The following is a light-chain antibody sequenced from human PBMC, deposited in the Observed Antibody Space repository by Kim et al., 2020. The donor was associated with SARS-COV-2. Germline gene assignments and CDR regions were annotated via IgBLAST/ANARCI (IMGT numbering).Light chain of an antibody. CDR1: TSNVGTYS. V-gene: IGLV1-44*01. Sequence: QSVLTQPPSASGTPGQRVTISCSGGTSNVGTYSVNWYRHLPGSAPRLVIYTNNLRPSSVPGRFSGSKSGTSASLAISGLRSEDEADYYCAVWDGSLNVVIFGGGTQLTVL. J-gene: IGLJ2*01. CDR3: AVWDGSLNVVI. CDR2: TNN.